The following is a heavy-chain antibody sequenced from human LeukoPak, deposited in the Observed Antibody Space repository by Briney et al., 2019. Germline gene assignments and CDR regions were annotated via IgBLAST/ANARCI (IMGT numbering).Heavy chain of an antibody. D-gene: IGHD3-9*01. Sequence: GESLKISCKGSGYGFTTYWIVWVRQMPGKGLEWMGIIYPGDSDTTYTPSFQGQVTISADKSINTAYLQWNNLKASDTAIYCARQFDDVHPHFDYWGQGTLVTVS. CDR3: ARQFDDVHPHFDY. V-gene: IGHV5-51*01. CDR2: IYPGDSDT. CDR1: GYGFTTYW. J-gene: IGHJ4*02.